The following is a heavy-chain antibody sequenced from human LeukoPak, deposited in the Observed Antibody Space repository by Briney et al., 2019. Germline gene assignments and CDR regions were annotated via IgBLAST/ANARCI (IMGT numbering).Heavy chain of an antibody. Sequence: PGGSLRLSCAASGFTFSGYAMTWVRQAPGKGLEWVSAVSGSGGHTYYVDSVKGRFTVSRDSSKNTLYLQMNSLRAEDTAVYYCAKDGALYPFFFDFWGRGILVTVSS. D-gene: IGHD3-16*01. CDR2: VSGSGGHT. V-gene: IGHV3-23*01. J-gene: IGHJ4*02. CDR3: AKDGALYPFFFDF. CDR1: GFTFSGYA.